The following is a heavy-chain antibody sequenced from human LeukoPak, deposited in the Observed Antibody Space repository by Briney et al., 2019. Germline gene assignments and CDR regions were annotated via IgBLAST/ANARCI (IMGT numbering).Heavy chain of an antibody. Sequence: SETLSLTCAVYGGSFSGYYWSWIRQPPGKGLEWIGEINHSGSTNYNPSLKSRVTISVDTSKNQFSLKLSSVTAADTAVYHCARGLGKSITMVRGVFNWFDPWGQGTLVTVSS. CDR1: GGSFSGYY. V-gene: IGHV4-34*01. J-gene: IGHJ5*02. D-gene: IGHD3-10*01. CDR2: INHSGST. CDR3: ARGLGKSITMVRGVFNWFDP.